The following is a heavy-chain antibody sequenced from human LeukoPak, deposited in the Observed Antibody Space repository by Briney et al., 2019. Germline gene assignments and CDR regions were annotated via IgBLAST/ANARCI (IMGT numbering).Heavy chain of an antibody. Sequence: GGSLRLSCVASGFTFSSYWMHWVRQAPGKGLEWVSSISSGSSYIYYADSVKGRFTISRDNAKNSLYLQMNSLRAEDTAVYYCARDDIAVATCFDYWGQGTLVTVSS. CDR3: ARDDIAVATCFDY. CDR1: GFTFSSYW. V-gene: IGHV3-21*01. J-gene: IGHJ4*02. D-gene: IGHD6-19*01. CDR2: ISSGSSYI.